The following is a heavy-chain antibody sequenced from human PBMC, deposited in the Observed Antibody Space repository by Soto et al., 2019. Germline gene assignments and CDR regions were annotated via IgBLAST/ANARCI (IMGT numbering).Heavy chain of an antibody. Sequence: SETLSLTCAVSGGSISSSNWWSWVRQPPGKGLEWIGEIYHSGSTNYNPSLKSRVTISVDKSKNQFSLKLSSVTAADTAVYYCASCRNYDYVWGSYRYYDWFDPWGQGTLVTVSS. V-gene: IGHV4-4*02. CDR1: GGSISSSNW. J-gene: IGHJ5*02. CDR2: IYHSGST. D-gene: IGHD3-16*02. CDR3: ASCRNYDYVWGSYRYYDWFDP.